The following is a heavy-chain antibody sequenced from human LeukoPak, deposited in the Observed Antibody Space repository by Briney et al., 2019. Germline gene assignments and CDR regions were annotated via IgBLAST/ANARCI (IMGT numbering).Heavy chain of an antibody. D-gene: IGHD2-2*01. CDR2: IWYDGSNK. J-gene: IGHJ4*02. CDR3: TRPESSSSLACDH. CDR1: GFTFSSYG. Sequence: PGGSLRLSCAASGFTFSSYGMHWVRQAPGKGLEWVAVIWYDGSNKYYADSVKGRFTISRDNSKNTLYLQMNSLRAEDTAVYYCTRPESSSSLACDHWGQGTLVTVSS. V-gene: IGHV3-33*01.